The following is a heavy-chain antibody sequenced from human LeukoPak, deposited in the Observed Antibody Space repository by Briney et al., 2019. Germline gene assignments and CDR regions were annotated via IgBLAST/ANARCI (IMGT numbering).Heavy chain of an antibody. CDR3: ATLPRDSSSWYFDY. Sequence: ASVKVSCKVSGYTLTELSMHWVRQAPGKGLEWMGGLDPEDGETIYAQKFQGRVTMTEDTSTDTAYMELSSLRSEDTAVYYCATLPRDSSSWYFDYWGQGTLVTVSS. CDR1: GYTLTELS. J-gene: IGHJ4*02. V-gene: IGHV1-24*01. D-gene: IGHD6-13*01. CDR2: LDPEDGET.